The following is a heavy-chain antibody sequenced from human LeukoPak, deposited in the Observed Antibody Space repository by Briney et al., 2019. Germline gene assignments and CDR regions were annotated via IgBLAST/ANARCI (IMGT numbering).Heavy chain of an antibody. Sequence: ASVKVSCKASGGTFSSYAISWVRQAPGQGLEWMGGIIPIFGTANYAQKFQGRVTITADESTSTAYMELSSLRSEDTAVYYCARGETSRVVITAAFDIWGQGAMVTVSS. D-gene: IGHD3-22*01. CDR3: ARGETSRVVITAAFDI. J-gene: IGHJ3*02. V-gene: IGHV1-69*13. CDR1: GGTFSSYA. CDR2: IIPIFGTA.